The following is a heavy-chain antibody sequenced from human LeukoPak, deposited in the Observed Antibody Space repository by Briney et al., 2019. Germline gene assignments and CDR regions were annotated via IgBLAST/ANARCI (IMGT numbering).Heavy chain of an antibody. D-gene: IGHD3-10*01. CDR3: ARDGSREWPLGY. V-gene: IGHV3-30*03. J-gene: IGHJ4*02. Sequence: GGSLRLSCAASGFTFSSYSMNWVRQAPGKGLEWVAVISYDGSNKYYADSVKGRLTISRDDAKNSLYLQMNSLRAEDTAVYYCARDGSREWPLGYWGQGTLVTVSS. CDR2: ISYDGSNK. CDR1: GFTFSSYS.